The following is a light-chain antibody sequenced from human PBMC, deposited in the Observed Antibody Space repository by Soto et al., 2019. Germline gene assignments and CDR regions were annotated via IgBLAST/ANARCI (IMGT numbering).Light chain of an antibody. J-gene: IGKJ5*01. CDR3: QQHSNWPLT. CDR2: GAS. Sequence: EIVLTQSPGTLSLSPGERATLSCRASQSVSNNYLAWYQQKPGQAPRLLIYGASNRATGIPDRFSGSGSGTDFTLTISSLEPEDFAVYYCQQHSNWPLTFGQGTRLEIK. CDR1: QSVSNNY. V-gene: IGKV3D-20*02.